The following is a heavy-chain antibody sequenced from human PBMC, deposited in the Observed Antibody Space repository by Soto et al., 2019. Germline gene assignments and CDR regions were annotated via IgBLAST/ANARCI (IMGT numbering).Heavy chain of an antibody. CDR2: SYYSGGS. Sequence: QVQLQESGPGLVKASQTLSLTCTLSGASVSSAEHYWSWIRQPPEKGLEWIGYSYYSGGSYYNASLQRRASISVDTSQNQFSLRLTSVTAADTAVYYCARLSGYDPAGAADKWGPGILVSVSS. V-gene: IGHV4-30-4*01. D-gene: IGHD5-12*01. CDR3: ARLSGYDPAGAADK. J-gene: IGHJ4*02. CDR1: GASVSSAEHY.